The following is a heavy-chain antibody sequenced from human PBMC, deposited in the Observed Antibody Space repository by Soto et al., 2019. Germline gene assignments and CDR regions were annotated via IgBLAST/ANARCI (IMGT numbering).Heavy chain of an antibody. Sequence: GGSLRLSCAASEFTFSSYSMNWVRQAPGKGLEWVSSISSTSSYIYYADSVKGRFTIARDNAKNSLYLQLNSLRAEDTAVYYCARGPHYWYFDLWGRGTLVTVSS. V-gene: IGHV3-21*01. CDR3: ARGPHYWYFDL. J-gene: IGHJ2*01. CDR2: ISSTSSYI. CDR1: EFTFSSYS.